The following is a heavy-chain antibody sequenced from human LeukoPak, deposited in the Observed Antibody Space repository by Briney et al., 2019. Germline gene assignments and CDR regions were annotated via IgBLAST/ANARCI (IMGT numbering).Heavy chain of an antibody. D-gene: IGHD3-22*01. J-gene: IGHJ2*01. CDR2: ISYDGSNK. V-gene: IGHV3-30-3*01. CDR1: GFTFSSYA. Sequence: PGRSLRLSCAASGFTFSSYAIHWVRQAPGKGLEWVAVISYDGSNKYYADSVKGRFTISRDNSKNTLYLQMNSLRAEDTAVYYCARENYDTSGYYYLYWYFDLWGRGTLVTVSS. CDR3: ARENYDTSGYYYLYWYFDL.